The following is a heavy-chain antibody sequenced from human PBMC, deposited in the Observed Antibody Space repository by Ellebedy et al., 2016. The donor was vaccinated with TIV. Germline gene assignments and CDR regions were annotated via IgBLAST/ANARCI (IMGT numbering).Heavy chain of an antibody. CDR2: ISYDGSNK. J-gene: IGHJ4*02. V-gene: IGHV3-30*18. CDR3: AKDGGWGVWGSYRYYDY. D-gene: IGHD3-16*02. Sequence: GESLKISCAASGFTFNSYGMHWVRQAPGKGLEWVAVISYDGSNKYYADSVKGRFTISRYISKNTLYLQMKSLRAEDTAVYYCAKDGGWGVWGSYRYYDYWGQGTLVTVSS. CDR1: GFTFNSYG.